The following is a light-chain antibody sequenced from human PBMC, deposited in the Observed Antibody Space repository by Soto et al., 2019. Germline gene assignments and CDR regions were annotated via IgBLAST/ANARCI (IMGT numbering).Light chain of an antibody. CDR3: QQYDSSPLT. Sequence: EIVLTQSPDTLSLSPGERATLSCRASQSVDSNYLAWYQQKPGQAPRVLIYDASIRATGIPDRFSGSGSGTDFTLTISRLESEDSAVYYCQQYDSSPLTFGGGTKVQIK. V-gene: IGKV3-20*01. J-gene: IGKJ4*01. CDR1: QSVDSNY. CDR2: DAS.